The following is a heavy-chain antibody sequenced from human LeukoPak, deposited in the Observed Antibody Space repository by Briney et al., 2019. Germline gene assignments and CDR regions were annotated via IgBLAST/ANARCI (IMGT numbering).Heavy chain of an antibody. D-gene: IGHD1-1*01. CDR3: ARDLLLERRYYHYYYYMDV. CDR2: INSDGSST. V-gene: IGHV3-74*01. J-gene: IGHJ6*03. CDR1: GFTFSSYW. Sequence: HPGGSLRLSCAASGFTFSSYWMHWVRQAPGKGLVWVSRINSDGSSTSYADSVKGRFTISRDNAKNSLYLQMNSLRAEDTAVYYCARDLLLERRYYHYYYYMDVWGKGTTVTVSS.